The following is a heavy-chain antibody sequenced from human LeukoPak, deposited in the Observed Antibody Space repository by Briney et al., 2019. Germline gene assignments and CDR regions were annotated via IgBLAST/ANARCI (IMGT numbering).Heavy chain of an antibody. CDR1: GFTFSSYW. V-gene: IGHV3-74*01. CDR2: INSDGTST. D-gene: IGHD5-18*01. CDR3: ARGASGYSYG. J-gene: IGHJ4*02. Sequence: GGSLRLSCAASGFTFSSYWMHWDRQVPGKGLVWVSRINSDGTSTTYADSVKGRFTISRDNAKNTLYLQMNSLRAEDTAVYYCARGASGYSYGWGQGTLVTVSS.